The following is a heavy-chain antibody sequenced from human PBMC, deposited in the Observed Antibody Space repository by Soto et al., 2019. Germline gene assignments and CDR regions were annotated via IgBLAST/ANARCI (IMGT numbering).Heavy chain of an antibody. V-gene: IGHV4-34*01. CDR3: ARGQIGSSGWQRYFQH. Sequence: SETLSLTCAVYGGSFSGYYWSWIRQPPGKGLEWIGEINHSGSTNYNPSLKSRVTISVDTSKNQFSLKLSSVTAADTAVYYCARGQIGSSGWQRYFQHWGQGTLVTVSS. CDR1: GGSFSGYY. J-gene: IGHJ1*01. CDR2: INHSGST. D-gene: IGHD6-19*01.